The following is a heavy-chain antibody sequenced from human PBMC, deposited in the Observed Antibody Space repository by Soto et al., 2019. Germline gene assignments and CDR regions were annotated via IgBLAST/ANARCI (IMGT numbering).Heavy chain of an antibody. CDR1: GVNFISHG. Sequence: GGSMRVSCRAAGVNFISHGMNWVRQKTGKGLEWVSYISSSSSTIYYADSVRGRFTISRDNAKNSLYLQMNSLRAEDTAVYYCAREDSSSWLNWFDPWGQGTLVTVSS. V-gene: IGHV3-48*01. CDR2: ISSSSSTI. D-gene: IGHD6-13*01. J-gene: IGHJ5*02. CDR3: AREDSSSWLNWFDP.